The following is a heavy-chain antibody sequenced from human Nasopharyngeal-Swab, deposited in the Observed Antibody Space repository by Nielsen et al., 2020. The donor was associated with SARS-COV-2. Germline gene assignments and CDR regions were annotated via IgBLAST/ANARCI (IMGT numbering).Heavy chain of an antibody. Sequence: GESLKISCAASGFTFSSYWMSWVRQAPGKGLEWVAHIKQSGSGQYYVDSVKGRFTIPRDNAKNSLSLQMNSLRAEDTAVYYCARYCSTTSCQVGFDYWGQGTLVTVSS. CDR2: IKQSGSGQ. D-gene: IGHD2-2*01. CDR1: GFTFSSYW. J-gene: IGHJ4*02. CDR3: ARYCSTTSCQVGFDY. V-gene: IGHV3-7*01.